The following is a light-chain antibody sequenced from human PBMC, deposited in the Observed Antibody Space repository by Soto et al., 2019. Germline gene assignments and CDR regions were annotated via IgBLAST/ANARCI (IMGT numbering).Light chain of an antibody. CDR2: GAS. CDR3: QQDGSSPQYT. Sequence: EIVLTQSPGTLSLSPGERATLSCRASQSVSSSYLAWYQQKPGQAPRLLIYGASSRATGIPDRFSGSGSVTDSTPTISRLEPGDCAVNSCQQDGSSPQYTFGQGTKLEVK. J-gene: IGKJ2*01. CDR1: QSVSSSY. V-gene: IGKV3-20*01.